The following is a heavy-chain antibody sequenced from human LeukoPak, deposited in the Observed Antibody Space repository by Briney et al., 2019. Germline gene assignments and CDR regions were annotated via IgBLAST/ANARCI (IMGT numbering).Heavy chain of an antibody. Sequence: GESLKTSCKGSGYSFTSYWSGWVRQMPGKGLEWWGIIYPGDSNTRYNPSFTGQVTISADTSISTAYLQWSSLKASDTAMYYCARQSYDSSGSGSNDSWGQGTLVTVSS. CDR2: IYPGDSNT. CDR3: ARQSYDSSGSGSNDS. D-gene: IGHD3-22*01. V-gene: IGHV5-51*01. J-gene: IGHJ4*02. CDR1: GYSFTSYW.